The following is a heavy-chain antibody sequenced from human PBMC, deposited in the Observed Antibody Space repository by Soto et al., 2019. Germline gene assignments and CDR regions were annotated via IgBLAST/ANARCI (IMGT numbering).Heavy chain of an antibody. D-gene: IGHD2-21*01. J-gene: IGHJ4*02. CDR1: GYTFTNHG. CDR3: ARDFYPVAYFFDY. V-gene: IGHV1-18*04. CDR2: VSGYNDKT. Sequence: QVQLVQSGAEVKKPGASVKVSCKASGYTFTNHGISWVRQAPGQGLEWMGWVSGYNDKTKSAQKFQGRVTMTTDTSTNTAYMELRSLRSDDTAVYYCARDFYPVAYFFDYWGQGTLVTVSS.